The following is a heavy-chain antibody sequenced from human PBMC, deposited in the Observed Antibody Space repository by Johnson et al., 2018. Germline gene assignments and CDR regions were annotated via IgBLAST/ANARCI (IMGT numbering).Heavy chain of an antibody. D-gene: IGHD1-26*01. CDR3: ARASGSYYDAFDI. V-gene: IGHV3-30*03. Sequence: QVQLVESGGGVVQXGRSLRLSCAASGFTFSSYGMHWVRQAPGKGLEWVAVISYDGSNKYYADSVKGRFTISRDNSKNTLYPQRNSLRAEDTAVYYCARASGSYYDAFDIWGQGTMVTVSS. CDR2: ISYDGSNK. CDR1: GFTFSSYG. J-gene: IGHJ3*02.